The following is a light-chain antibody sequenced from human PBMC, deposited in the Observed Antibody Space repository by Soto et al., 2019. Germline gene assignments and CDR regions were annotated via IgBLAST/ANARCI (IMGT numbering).Light chain of an antibody. CDR2: KAA. V-gene: IGKV1-5*03. CDR3: QQYSSLYS. Sequence: DIQMTQSPSTLSASVGDRVTITCRASQSISNYLAWFQQKAGKVPRLLIYKAATLESGVPSRFSGSGSRTEFTITIRSLQPDDFATYYCQQYSSLYSFGQGTKLEIK. J-gene: IGKJ2*03. CDR1: QSISNY.